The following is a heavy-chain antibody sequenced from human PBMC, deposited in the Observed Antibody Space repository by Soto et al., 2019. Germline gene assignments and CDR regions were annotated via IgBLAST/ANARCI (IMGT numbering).Heavy chain of an antibody. CDR1: GGTFSSYA. CDR3: ARAQHSIRYSGYVRFDY. D-gene: IGHD5-12*01. Sequence: QVQLVQSGAEVKKPGSSVKVSCKASGGTFSSYAISWVRQAPGQGLEWMGGIIPIFGTANYAQKFQGRVTLTADESTSTAYMELSRLRSEDTAVYYCARAQHSIRYSGYVRFDYWGQGTLVTVSS. V-gene: IGHV1-69*01. J-gene: IGHJ4*02. CDR2: IIPIFGTA.